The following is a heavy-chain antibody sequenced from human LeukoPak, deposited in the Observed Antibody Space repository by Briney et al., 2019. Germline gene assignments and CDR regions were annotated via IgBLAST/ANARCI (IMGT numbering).Heavy chain of an antibody. J-gene: IGHJ4*02. CDR3: ARGQEFDDGVFDS. D-gene: IGHD1-1*01. Sequence: AGGSLRLSCAASGFSFSSFTMTWVRQAPGKGLEWVSSISSNSANVYYADSVKGRFTISRDNSKNSVYLQMNSLRVEDTAIYYCARGQEFDDGVFDSWGQGTLVTVSS. CDR2: ISSNSANV. V-gene: IGHV3-21*01. CDR1: GFSFSSFT.